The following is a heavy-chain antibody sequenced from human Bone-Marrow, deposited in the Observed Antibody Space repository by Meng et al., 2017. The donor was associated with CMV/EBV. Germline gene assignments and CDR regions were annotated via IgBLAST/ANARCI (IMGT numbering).Heavy chain of an antibody. J-gene: IGHJ6*02. Sequence: ASVKVSCKASGYTFTGYYMHWVRQAPGQGLEWMGWINPNSGGTNYAQKFQGRVTMTRDTSISTAYMELSRLRSDDTAVYYCARDLWELLTTDGMDVWGQGPTVTVSS. CDR3: ARDLWELLTTDGMDV. D-gene: IGHD1-26*01. CDR2: INPNSGGT. V-gene: IGHV1-2*02. CDR1: GYTFTGYY.